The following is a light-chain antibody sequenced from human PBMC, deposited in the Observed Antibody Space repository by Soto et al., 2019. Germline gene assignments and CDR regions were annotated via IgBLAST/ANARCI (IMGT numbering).Light chain of an antibody. CDR1: SSDVGNYNY. J-gene: IGLJ3*02. CDR2: DVS. V-gene: IGLV2-11*01. CDR3: CSYAGRYALWV. Sequence: QSVLTQPRSVSGSPGQSVTISCTGTSSDVGNYNYVSWYQQHPGKAPKVMIYDVSKRPSGVPDRFSGSKSGNTASLTISGLQVEDEADYDCCSYAGRYALWVFGGGTKLTVL.